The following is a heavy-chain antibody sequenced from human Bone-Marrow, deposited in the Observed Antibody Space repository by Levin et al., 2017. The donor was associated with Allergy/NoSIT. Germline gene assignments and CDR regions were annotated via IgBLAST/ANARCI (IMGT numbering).Heavy chain of an antibody. CDR3: ATGRPTAGIYYYYGMDV. CDR1: GYTLTELS. Sequence: GESLKISCKVSGYTLTELSMHWVRQAPGKGLEWMGGFDPEDGETIYAQKFQGRVTMTEDTSTDTAYMELSSLRSEDTAVYYCATGRPTAGIYYYYGMDVWGQGTTVTVSS. CDR2: FDPEDGET. V-gene: IGHV1-24*01. J-gene: IGHJ6*02. D-gene: IGHD5-18*01.